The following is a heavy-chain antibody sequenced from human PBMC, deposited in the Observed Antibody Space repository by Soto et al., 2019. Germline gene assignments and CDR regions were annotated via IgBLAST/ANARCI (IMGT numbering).Heavy chain of an antibody. V-gene: IGHV1-69*06. D-gene: IGHD3-3*01. CDR3: AARFGGFLEY. J-gene: IGHJ4*02. CDR1: GGSFSSYA. CDR2: IIPISDTA. Sequence: QVQLAQSGAEVKKPGSSVKVSCKASGGSFSSYAITWVRQAPGQGLEWMGGIIPISDTAHYAQNFQGRVTMTADKFTTTAYMEPSSLRTEVTALGFCAARFGGFLEYWGQGTQASVSS.